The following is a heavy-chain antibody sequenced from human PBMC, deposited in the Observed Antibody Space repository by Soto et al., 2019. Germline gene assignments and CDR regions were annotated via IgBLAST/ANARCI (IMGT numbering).Heavy chain of an antibody. V-gene: IGHV4-39*01. CDR1: GGSISSSDSY. J-gene: IGHJ4*02. D-gene: IGHD6-6*01. CDR2: IFYSGST. Sequence: TSETLSLTCTVSGGSISSSDSYWGWIRQPPGKGLEWIGSIFYSGSTFYKPSLKSRVTISVDTSEKQFFLRLSSVTAADTAVYYCARHSGYSSSSFAYWGQGILVTVSS. CDR3: ARHSGYSSSSFAY.